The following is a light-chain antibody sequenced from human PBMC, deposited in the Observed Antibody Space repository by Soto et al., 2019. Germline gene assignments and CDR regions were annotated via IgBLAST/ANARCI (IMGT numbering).Light chain of an antibody. Sequence: EIQMTQSPSTLSASLGDRVTITCRASESISSWLAWYQQKPGKAPKLLIYKASNLESGVPSRFSGSGSGTEFTLTISSLQPDDFATYYCQQYKSYSRTFGQGTKVDIK. V-gene: IGKV1-5*03. CDR3: QQYKSYSRT. CDR1: ESISSW. CDR2: KAS. J-gene: IGKJ1*01.